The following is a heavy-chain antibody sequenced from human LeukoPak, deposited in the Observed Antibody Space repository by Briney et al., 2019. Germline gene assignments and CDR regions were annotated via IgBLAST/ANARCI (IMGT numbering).Heavy chain of an antibody. V-gene: IGHV1-69*13. J-gene: IGHJ4*02. Sequence: GASVKVSCKASGGTFSSYAISWVRQAPGQGLEWMGGIIPIFGTANYAQKFQGRVTITADESTSTAYMELSSLRSEDTAVYYCARNTDYYDSSVGYWGQGTLVTVSS. CDR3: ARNTDYYDSSVGY. CDR2: IIPIFGTA. CDR1: GGTFSSYA. D-gene: IGHD3-22*01.